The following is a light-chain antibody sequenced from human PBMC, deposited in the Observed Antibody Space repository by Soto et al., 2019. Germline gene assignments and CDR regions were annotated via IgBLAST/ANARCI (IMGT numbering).Light chain of an antibody. CDR2: DAS. Sequence: EIVLTQSPXTXSLSXGXRATXSCXAXXXVSXYLAWYQQKPGQAPRLLIYDASNRATGIPARFSGSGSGTDFTLTISSLEPEDFAVYYCQHRSNWPLTFGGGTNVEIK. CDR3: QHRSNWPLT. V-gene: IGKV3-11*01. J-gene: IGKJ4*01. CDR1: XXVSXY.